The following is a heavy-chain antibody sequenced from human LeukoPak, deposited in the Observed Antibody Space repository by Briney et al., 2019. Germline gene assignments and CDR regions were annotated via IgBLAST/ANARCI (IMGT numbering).Heavy chain of an antibody. CDR1: GFTFDDYA. V-gene: IGHV3-9*01. J-gene: IGHJ4*02. CDR3: AAEAAGTLFDY. D-gene: IGHD6-13*01. Sequence: PGGSLRLSCAASGFTFDDYAVHWVRQAPGKGLEWVSGISWNSGSIGYADSVKGRFTISRDNAKNSLYLQMNSLRAEDTALYYCAAEAAGTLFDYWGQGTLVTVSS. CDR2: ISWNSGSI.